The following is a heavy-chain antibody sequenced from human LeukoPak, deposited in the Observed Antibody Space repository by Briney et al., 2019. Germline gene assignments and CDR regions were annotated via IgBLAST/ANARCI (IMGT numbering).Heavy chain of an antibody. CDR1: GDSVSSNSAA. CDR2: TYYRSKWYN. D-gene: IGHD3-22*01. J-gene: IGHJ3*02. Sequence: SQTLSLTCAISGDSVSSNSAAWNWIRQSPSRGLEWLGRTYYRSKWYNDYAVSVKSRIIINPDTSKNQFSLQLNSVTPEDTAVYYCACSNTHYYDLAFDIWGQGTMVTVSS. CDR3: ACSNTHYYDLAFDI. V-gene: IGHV6-1*01.